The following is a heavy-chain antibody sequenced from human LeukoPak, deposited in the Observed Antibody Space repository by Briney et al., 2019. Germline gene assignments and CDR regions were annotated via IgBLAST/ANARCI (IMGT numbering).Heavy chain of an antibody. Sequence: KPGGSLRLSCAASGFTFSNAWMTWVRQAPGKGLEWVGRIKSKTDGGTTDYAAPVKGRFTISRDDSKNTLYLQMNSLKSEDTAVYYCTTGCYYGSGSYYYWGQGTLVTVSS. CDR1: GFTFSNAW. J-gene: IGHJ4*02. CDR3: TTGCYYGSGSYYY. CDR2: IKSKTDGGTT. V-gene: IGHV3-15*01. D-gene: IGHD3-10*01.